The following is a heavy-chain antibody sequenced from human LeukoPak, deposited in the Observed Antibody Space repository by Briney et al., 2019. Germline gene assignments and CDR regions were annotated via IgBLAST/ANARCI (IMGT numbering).Heavy chain of an antibody. Sequence: GGSLRLSCAASGFTCSSFWMSWVRQAPEKGLEWVSSISDSGGSTYYADSVKGRFTISRDNSRNTLFLQMSSLRAEDTAVYYCAQDQAPHISWGRGTLVTVSS. CDR3: AQDQAPHIS. CDR1: GFTCSSFW. J-gene: IGHJ5*02. V-gene: IGHV3-23*01. D-gene: IGHD3-3*02. CDR2: ISDSGGST.